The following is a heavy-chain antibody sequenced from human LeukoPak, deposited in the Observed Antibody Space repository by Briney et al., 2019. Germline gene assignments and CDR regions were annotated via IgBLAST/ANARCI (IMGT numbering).Heavy chain of an antibody. CDR2: ISYDGTYK. Sequence: GGSLRLSCEGSGFNFSNYAMHWVRQAPGKGLDWVAVISYDGTYKYYIDSVKGRFTISRDNSKNTLYLQINSLTIEDTAVYYCARSDYGDHYVTIDYWGQGTLVTVSS. CDR1: GFNFSNYA. CDR3: ARSDYGDHYVTIDY. V-gene: IGHV3-30*04. D-gene: IGHD4-17*01. J-gene: IGHJ4*02.